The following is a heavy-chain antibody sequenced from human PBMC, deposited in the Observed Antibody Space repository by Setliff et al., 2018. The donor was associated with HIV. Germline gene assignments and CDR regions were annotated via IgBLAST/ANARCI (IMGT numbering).Heavy chain of an antibody. CDR1: GFTFTFSNAW. Sequence: GGSLRLSCTVSGFTFTFSNAWMNWVRQAPGKGLEWVSFIYSDGRTHYADSVKGLFTVSRDNSKNMMHLQMNSLRAEDTAVYFCARVTAVAGTMGYFFDSWGQGALVTVSS. D-gene: IGHD6-19*01. CDR2: IYSDGRT. J-gene: IGHJ4*02. V-gene: IGHV3-53*01. CDR3: ARVTAVAGTMGYFFDS.